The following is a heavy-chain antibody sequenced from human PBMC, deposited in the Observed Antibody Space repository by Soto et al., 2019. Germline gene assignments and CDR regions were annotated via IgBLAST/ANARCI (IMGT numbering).Heavy chain of an antibody. V-gene: IGHV4-31*03. J-gene: IGHJ4*02. CDR1: GGSISSGGYY. CDR2: IDYSGGT. D-gene: IGHD2-15*01. CDR3: ARQHCSGGSCFNDY. Sequence: PSDTLSLTCTVSGGSISSGGYYWSWIRQHPGKGREGIGYIDYSGGTYYNPSLKSRVTISVETSKNQFSPRLSSVPAADAAVYYCARQHCSGGSCFNDYWGQGTLVTVSS.